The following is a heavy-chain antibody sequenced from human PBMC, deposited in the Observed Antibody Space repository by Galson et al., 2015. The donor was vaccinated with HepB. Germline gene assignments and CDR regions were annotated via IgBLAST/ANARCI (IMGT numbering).Heavy chain of an antibody. D-gene: IGHD1-26*01. V-gene: IGHV1-46*01. J-gene: IGHJ6*02. CDR3: ARGVGGSYSDYGMDV. CDR2: INPSGGST. Sequence: SVKVSCKASGYTFTSYYMHWVRQAPGQGLEWMGIINPSGGSTSYAQKFQGRVTMTRDTSTSTAYMGPRSLRSDDTAVYYCARGVGGSYSDYGMDVWGQGTTVTVSS. CDR1: GYTFTSYY.